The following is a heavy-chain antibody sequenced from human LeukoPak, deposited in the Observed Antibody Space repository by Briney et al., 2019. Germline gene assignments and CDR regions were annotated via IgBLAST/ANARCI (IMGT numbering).Heavy chain of an antibody. CDR1: GFTFSSFW. CDR2: ITSDGSST. J-gene: IGHJ4*02. Sequence: GGSLRLSCAASGFTFSSFWMHWVRQPPGKGLVWVSRITSDGSSTRSADSVKGRFTTSRDNAKNTLYLQLNSLRVEDTATNFCARDLGDGTPFDYWGQGTLVTVSS. V-gene: IGHV3-74*01. CDR3: ARDLGDGTPFDY. D-gene: IGHD1-7*01.